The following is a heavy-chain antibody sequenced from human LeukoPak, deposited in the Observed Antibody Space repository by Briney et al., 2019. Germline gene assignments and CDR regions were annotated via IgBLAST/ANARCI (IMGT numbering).Heavy chain of an antibody. CDR3: AKDQKYCSGGSCYSDNWFDP. V-gene: IGHV3-53*01. CDR1: GFTVSGNY. Sequence: GGSLRLSCAASGFTVSGNYMSWVRQAPGKGLEWVSIIYSGGTTYYADSVKGRFTISRDNSKNTLYLQMNSLRAEDTAVYYCAKDQKYCSGGSCYSDNWFDPWGQGTLVTVSS. J-gene: IGHJ5*02. CDR2: IYSGGTT. D-gene: IGHD2-15*01.